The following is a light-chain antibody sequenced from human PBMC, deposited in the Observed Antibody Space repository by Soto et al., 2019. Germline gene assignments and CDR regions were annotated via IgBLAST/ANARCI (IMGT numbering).Light chain of an antibody. CDR2: AAS. V-gene: IGKV1-39*01. CDR3: QQSYCTPIT. J-gene: IGKJ5*01. Sequence: DIQMTQSPSSLSASVGDRVTISCRASQSISTYLKWYQQKPRKAPELLIYAASSLQTKVPSIFSGSGSGTDFTLTISILQPEDCATYCSQQSYCTPITFGQGTRLEIK. CDR1: QSISTY.